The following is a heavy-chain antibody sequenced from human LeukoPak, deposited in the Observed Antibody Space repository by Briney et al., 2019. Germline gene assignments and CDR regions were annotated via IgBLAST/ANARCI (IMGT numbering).Heavy chain of an antibody. V-gene: IGHV1-18*01. CDR2: ISAYNGNT. CDR1: GYTFTSYG. Sequence: GASVKVSCKASGYTFTSYGISWVRQAPGQGLEWMGWISAYNGNTNYAQKLQGRVTMTTDTSTSTAYMELRSLRSDDTAVYYCARYGSGSYYNIGLNWFDPWGQGTLVTVSS. CDR3: ARYGSGSYYNIGLNWFDP. J-gene: IGHJ5*02. D-gene: IGHD3-10*01.